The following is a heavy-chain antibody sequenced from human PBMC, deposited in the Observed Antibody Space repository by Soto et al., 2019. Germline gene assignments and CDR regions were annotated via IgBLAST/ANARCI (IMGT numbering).Heavy chain of an antibody. D-gene: IGHD3-3*01. V-gene: IGHV4-59*01. J-gene: IGHJ5*02. CDR2: IYYSGST. CDR3: ARGLRFLDLSFRFDP. CDR1: GGSISSYY. Sequence: SETLSLTCTVSGGSISSYYWSWIRQPPGKGLEWIGYIYYSGSTNYNPSLKSRVTISVDTSKNQFSLKLSSVTAADTAVYYCARGLRFLDLSFRFDPWGQGTLVTVSS.